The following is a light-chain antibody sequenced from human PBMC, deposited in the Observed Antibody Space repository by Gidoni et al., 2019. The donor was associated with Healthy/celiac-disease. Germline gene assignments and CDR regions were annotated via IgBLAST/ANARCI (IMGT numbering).Light chain of an antibody. V-gene: IGLV1-40*01. CDR2: GNS. CDR1: RSNSGAGYD. J-gene: IGLJ2*01. CDR3: QSYDSSLSGWL. Sequence: QSVLTQPPPVSGAPGQRVTISCTGSRSNSGAGYDVHWSQQLPGTAPKLLMYGNSNRPSGVPDRFSGAKSGTSASLAITGLQAEDEADYYCQSYDSSLSGWLFGGGTKLTVL.